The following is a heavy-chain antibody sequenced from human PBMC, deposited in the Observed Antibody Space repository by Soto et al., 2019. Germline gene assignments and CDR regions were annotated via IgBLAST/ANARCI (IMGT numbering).Heavy chain of an antibody. D-gene: IGHD3-3*01. V-gene: IGHV4-34*01. Sequence: SETLSLTCVVYGGSFSPYYWSWIRQPPGKGLEWIGEINHSGSTNYSPSLKSRVTISVDTSRNQISLNLSSVTAADSAMYYCAKVDTIFGVVTTLDPWGQGTLVTVSS. CDR2: INHSGST. CDR1: GGSFSPYY. J-gene: IGHJ5*02. CDR3: AKVDTIFGVVTTLDP.